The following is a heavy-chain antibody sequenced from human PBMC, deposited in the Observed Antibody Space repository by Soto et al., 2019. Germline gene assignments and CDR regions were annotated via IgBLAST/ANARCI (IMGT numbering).Heavy chain of an antibody. V-gene: IGHV3-9*01. Sequence: RLSCAASGLRFGDYAMHWVRRAPGKGLEWVSSITWNSRTIGYADSVKGRFTISRDNARNTLFLQMNSLRPEDTALYYCATDWEVGSGNGAFAMRGQGTIVPVS. CDR2: ITWNSRTI. D-gene: IGHD1-26*01. CDR3: ATDWEVGSGNGAFAM. CDR1: GLRFGDYA. J-gene: IGHJ3*02.